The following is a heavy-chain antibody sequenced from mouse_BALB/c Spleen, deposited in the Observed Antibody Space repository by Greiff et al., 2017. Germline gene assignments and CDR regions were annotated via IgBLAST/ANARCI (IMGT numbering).Heavy chain of an antibody. J-gene: IGHJ4*01. Sequence: EVQGVESGGGLVKPGGSLKLSCAASGFTFSDYYMYWVRQTPEKRLEWVATISDGGSYTYYPDSVKGRFTISRDNAKNNLYLQMSSLKSEDTAMYYCARERGYDPLYAMDYWGQGTSVTVSS. CDR3: ARERGYDPLYAMDY. D-gene: IGHD2-2*01. CDR2: ISDGGSYT. V-gene: IGHV5-4*02. CDR1: GFTFSDYY.